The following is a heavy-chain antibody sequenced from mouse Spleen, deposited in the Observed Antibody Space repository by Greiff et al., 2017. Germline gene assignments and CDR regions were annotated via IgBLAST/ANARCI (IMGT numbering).Heavy chain of an antibody. CDR3: ASLYDGYFDY. V-gene: IGHV7-3*01. CDR2: IRNKANGYTT. Sequence: EVKLQESGGGLVQPGGSLSLSCAASGFTFTDYYMSWVRQPPGKALEWLGFIRNKANGYTTEYSASVKGRFTISRDNSQSILYLQMNALRAEDSATYYCASLYDGYFDYWGQGTTLTVSS. J-gene: IGHJ2*01. D-gene: IGHD2-3*01. CDR1: GFTFTDYY.